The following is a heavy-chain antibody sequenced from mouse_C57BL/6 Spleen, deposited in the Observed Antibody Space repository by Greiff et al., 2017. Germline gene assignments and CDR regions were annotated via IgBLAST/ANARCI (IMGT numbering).Heavy chain of an antibody. CDR1: GFSFNTYA. Sequence: EVQLQESGGGLVQPKGSLKLSCAASGFSFNTYAMNWVRQAPGKGLEWVARIRSKSNNYATYYADSVKDRFTISRDDSESMLYLQMNNLKTEDTAMYYCVRGRDGYYAMDYWGQGTSVTVSS. CDR3: VRGRDGYYAMDY. D-gene: IGHD3-3*01. CDR2: IRSKSNNYAT. J-gene: IGHJ4*01. V-gene: IGHV10-1*01.